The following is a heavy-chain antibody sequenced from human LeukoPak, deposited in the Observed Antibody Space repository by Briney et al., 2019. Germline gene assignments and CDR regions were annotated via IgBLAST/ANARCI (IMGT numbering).Heavy chain of an antibody. CDR2: MYTSGTT. CDR1: GGSISTYY. J-gene: IGHJ6*02. Sequence: SETLSHTCTVSGGSISTYYWSWIRQPAGKGLEGIGRMYTSGTTKYNPSLKSRVTMSVDTSNNQFSLKVSSVTAADTAVYYCARDQGSYYGVDVWGQGTTVTVSS. V-gene: IGHV4-4*07. CDR3: ARDQGSYYGVDV.